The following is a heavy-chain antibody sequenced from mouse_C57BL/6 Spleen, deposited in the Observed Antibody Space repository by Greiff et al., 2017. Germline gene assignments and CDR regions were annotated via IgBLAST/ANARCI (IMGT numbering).Heavy chain of an antibody. CDR2: IYPGDGVT. V-gene: IGHV1-82*01. CDR1: GYAFSGSW. CDR3: ARAPRGRSYRYYAMDY. Sequence: QVQLQQSGPELVKPGASVKISCKASGYAFSGSWMNWVKQRPGKGLEWIGRIYPGDGVTNYNGKFKGKATLTAANASSTAYMQLRSLTSEDSAVYFCARAPRGRSYRYYAMDYWGQGTSVTVSS. J-gene: IGHJ4*01. D-gene: IGHD1-1*01.